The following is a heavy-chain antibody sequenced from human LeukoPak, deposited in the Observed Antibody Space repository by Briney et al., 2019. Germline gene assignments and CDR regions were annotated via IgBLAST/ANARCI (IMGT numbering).Heavy chain of an antibody. D-gene: IGHD3-10*01. CDR1: GGSITSGSYF. J-gene: IGHJ4*02. CDR2: IYTSGST. CDR3: ARSRSLWFGELLLGGFDY. V-gene: IGHV4-61*02. Sequence: PSQTLSLTCTVSGGSITSGSYFWSWIRQPAGKGLEWIGRIYTSGSTNYNPSLKSRVTILVDTSKNQFSLKLSSVTAADTAVYYCARSRSLWFGELLLGGFDYWGQGTLVTVSS.